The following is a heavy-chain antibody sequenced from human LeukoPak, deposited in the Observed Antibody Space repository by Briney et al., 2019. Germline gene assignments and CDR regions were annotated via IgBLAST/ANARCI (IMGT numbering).Heavy chain of an antibody. V-gene: IGHV4-30-4*01. J-gene: IGHJ3*02. CDR2: IYYSGST. CDR1: GGSISSADYY. Sequence: SQTLSLTCTVSGGSISSADYYWSWIRQPPGKGLEWIGYIYYSGSTNYNPSLKSRVTISVDTSKNQFSLKPSSVTAADTAVYYCARCPYYYDSSGYRDAFDIWGQGTMVTVSS. CDR3: ARCPYYYDSSGYRDAFDI. D-gene: IGHD3-22*01.